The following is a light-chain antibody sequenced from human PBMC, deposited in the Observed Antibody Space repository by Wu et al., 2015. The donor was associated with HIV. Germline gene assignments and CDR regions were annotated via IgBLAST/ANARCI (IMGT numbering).Light chain of an antibody. J-gene: IGKJ1*01. Sequence: ESVLTQSPGTLSLSPGDSATLSCRASEGIRASYFAWYQQKPGQAPRLLIYGASTRAAGVPDRFSGSASGTEFTLTINRLEPEDFAVYYCHQYGYSPPTFGQGTKVEIK. CDR2: GAS. CDR1: EGIRASY. CDR3: HQYGYSPPT. V-gene: IGKV3-20*01.